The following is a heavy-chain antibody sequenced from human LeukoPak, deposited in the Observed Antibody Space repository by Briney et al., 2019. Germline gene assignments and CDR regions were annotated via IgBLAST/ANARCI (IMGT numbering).Heavy chain of an antibody. J-gene: IGHJ4*02. CDR2: ISYDGSNE. CDR1: GFTFSSYG. V-gene: IGHV3-30*18. D-gene: IGHD2-21*02. CDR3: AKDVAYCGGDCYSGFDY. Sequence: GGSLRLSCAASGFTFSSYGMHWVRQAPGKGLEWVAVISYDGSNEYYADSVKGRFTISRDNSKNTLYLQMNSLRAEDTAVYYCAKDVAYCGGDCYSGFDYWGQGTLVTVSS.